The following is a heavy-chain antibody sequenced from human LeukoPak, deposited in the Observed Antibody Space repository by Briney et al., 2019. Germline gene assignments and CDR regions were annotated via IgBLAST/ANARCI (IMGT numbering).Heavy chain of an antibody. D-gene: IGHD6-19*01. CDR2: MYHSGSS. CDR3: AVSSGWYKIDY. J-gene: IGHJ4*02. V-gene: IGHV4-4*02. CDR1: GGSISSSNW. Sequence: SGTLSLTCAVSGGSISSSNWWSWVRQPPGKGLEWIGEMYHSGSSNYNPSLKSRVTISVDKSKNQFSLKLSSVTAADTALYYCAVSSGWYKIDYWGQGTLVTVSS.